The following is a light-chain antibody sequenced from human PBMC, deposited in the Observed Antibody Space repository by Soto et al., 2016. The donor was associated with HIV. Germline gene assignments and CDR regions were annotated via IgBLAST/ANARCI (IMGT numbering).Light chain of an antibody. CDR2: KAS. CDR3: QQCNSPYT. V-gene: IGKV1-5*03. J-gene: IGKJ2*01. CDR1: QSINSW. Sequence: DIQMTQSPSTLSASVGDRVTITCRASQSINSWLAWYQQKAGKAPKLLIYKASSLESGVPSRFSGSGSGTEFTLTISSLQPDDFATYYCQQCNSPYTFGQGTKLE.